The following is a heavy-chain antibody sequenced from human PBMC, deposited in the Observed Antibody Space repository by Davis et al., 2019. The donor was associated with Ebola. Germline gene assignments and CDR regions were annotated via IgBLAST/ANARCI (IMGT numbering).Heavy chain of an antibody. V-gene: IGHV3-9*01. CDR3: AKVGGSSWGGFDY. CDR2: ISWNSGSI. CDR1: GFTFDDYA. Sequence: SLKISCAASGFTFDDYAMHWVRQAPGKGLEWVSGISWNSGSIGYVDSVKGRFTISRDNAKNSLYLQMNSLRPEDTALYYCAKVGGSSWGGFDYWGQGTLVTVSS. J-gene: IGHJ4*02. D-gene: IGHD6-13*01.